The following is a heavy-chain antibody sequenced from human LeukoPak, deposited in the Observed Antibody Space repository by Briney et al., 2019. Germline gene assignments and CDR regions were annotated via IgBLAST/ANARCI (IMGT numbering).Heavy chain of an antibody. D-gene: IGHD6-19*01. CDR1: GFTFSSYA. V-gene: IGHV3-23*01. CDR2: ISGSGGST. CDR3: AKPEGSGWPYYFDY. J-gene: IGHJ4*02. Sequence: GGSLRLSCAASGFTFSSYAMSWVRQAPGKGLEWVSAISGSGGSTYYADSVKGRFTISRDNSKNTLYLQMNSLRAEDAAVYYYAKPEGSGWPYYFDYWGQGTLVTVSS.